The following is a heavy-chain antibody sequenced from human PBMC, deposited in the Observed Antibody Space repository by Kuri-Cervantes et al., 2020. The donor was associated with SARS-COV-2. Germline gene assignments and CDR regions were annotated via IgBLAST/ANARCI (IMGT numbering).Heavy chain of an antibody. CDR2: IGPSNTYI. V-gene: IGHV3-21*06. J-gene: IGHJ4*02. D-gene: IGHD4-17*01. CDR3: ARAYGDYVFREGLDS. Sequence: GGSLRLSCTASGFTFNTYNMKWVRQAQGKGLEWVSGIGPSNTYIYYADSVKGRFIISRDNAKNSLYLQMNSLRVEDTALYYCARAYGDYVFREGLDSWGQGTLVTVSS. CDR1: GFTFNTYN.